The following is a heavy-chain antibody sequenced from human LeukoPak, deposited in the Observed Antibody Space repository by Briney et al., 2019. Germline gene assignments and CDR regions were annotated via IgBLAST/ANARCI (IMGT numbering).Heavy chain of an antibody. CDR1: GFTFDDYG. CDR3: ARQYYDFWSGLSFDY. V-gene: IGHV3-20*04. D-gene: IGHD3-3*01. J-gene: IGHJ4*02. CDR2: INWNGGST. Sequence: GGSLRLSCAASGFTFDDYGMSWVRQAPGKGLEWVSGINWNGGSTGYADSVKGRFTISRDNAKNSPYLQMNSLRAEDTAVYYCARQYYDFWSGLSFDYWGQGTLVTVSS.